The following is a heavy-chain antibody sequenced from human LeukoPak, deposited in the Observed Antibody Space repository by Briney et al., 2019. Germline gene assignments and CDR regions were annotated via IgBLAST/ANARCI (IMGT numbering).Heavy chain of an antibody. V-gene: IGHV4-61*02. CDR1: GGSISSGSYY. D-gene: IGHD3-3*01. Sequence: PSETLSLTCTVSGGSISSGSYYWRWIRQPAGKGLEWIGRIYTSGSTNYNPSLKSRVTISVDTSKNQFSLKLSSVTAADTAVYYCAREYYDFWSGKPTYFDYWGQGTLVTVSS. CDR2: IYTSGST. J-gene: IGHJ4*02. CDR3: AREYYDFWSGKPTYFDY.